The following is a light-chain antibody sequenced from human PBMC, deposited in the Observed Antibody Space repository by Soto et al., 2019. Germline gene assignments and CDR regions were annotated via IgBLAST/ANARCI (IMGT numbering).Light chain of an antibody. CDR3: QQRSNWPPIT. CDR2: GAS. CDR1: QSVSSSY. J-gene: IGKJ5*01. V-gene: IGKV3D-20*02. Sequence: EIVITQPTATLSVSPGERPTLSCRASQSVSSSYLAWYQQKPGQAPRLLIYGASNRATGIPDRFSGSGSGTEFTLTISSLEPEDFAVYYCQQRSNWPPITLGQGTRLEIK.